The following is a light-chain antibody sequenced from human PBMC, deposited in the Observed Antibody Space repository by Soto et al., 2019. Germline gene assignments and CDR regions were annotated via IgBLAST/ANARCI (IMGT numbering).Light chain of an antibody. V-gene: IGKV3-15*01. CDR1: QSVSTN. CDR3: QQYNNWPLT. Sequence: ELLLTQSPATLSVSPGERATLSCRARQSVSTNLAWYQQKPGQAPRLLIYGASTRATGVPARFIGGGSGTEFTLTISSLQSEDIAVYYCQQYNNWPLTFGGGTKVEI. J-gene: IGKJ4*01. CDR2: GAS.